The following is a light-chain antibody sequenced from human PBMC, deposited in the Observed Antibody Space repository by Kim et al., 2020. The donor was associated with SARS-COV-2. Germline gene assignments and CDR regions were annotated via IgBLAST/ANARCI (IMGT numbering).Light chain of an antibody. CDR2: GKN. J-gene: IGLJ1*01. Sequence: SSELTQDPAVSVALGQTVRITCQGDSLRSYYASWYQQKPGQAPVLVIYGKNNRPSGIPDRFYGSSSGNTASLTITGAQAEDEADYYCNSRDSSGNLYVFGTGTKVTVL. V-gene: IGLV3-19*01. CDR1: SLRSYY. CDR3: NSRDSSGNLYV.